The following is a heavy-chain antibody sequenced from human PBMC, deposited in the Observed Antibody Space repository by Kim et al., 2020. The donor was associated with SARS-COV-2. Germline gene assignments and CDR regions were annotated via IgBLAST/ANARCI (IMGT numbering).Heavy chain of an antibody. Sequence: SETLSLTCTVSGGSISSYYWSWIRQPPGKGLEWIGYIYYSGSTNYNPSLKSRVTISVDTSKNQFSLKLSSVTAADTAVYYCARISQPLSLYYFDYWGQGTLVTVSS. V-gene: IGHV4-59*01. CDR2: IYYSGST. CDR3: ARISQPLSLYYFDY. CDR1: GGSISSYY. J-gene: IGHJ4*02.